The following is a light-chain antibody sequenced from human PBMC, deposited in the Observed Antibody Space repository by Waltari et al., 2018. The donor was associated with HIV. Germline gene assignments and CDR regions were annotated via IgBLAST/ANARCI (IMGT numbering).Light chain of an antibody. CDR2: DGA. CDR3: QVWDSGSAHVV. CDR1: NIGSKS. V-gene: IGLV3-21*02. J-gene: IGLJ2*01. Sequence: SYVLTPPPSVSVAPGQTAGITCGGDNIGSKSVHWYQQKPGQAPVLLIYDGADRPSGIPERFSGSNSENTATLTIGRVEAGDEADYYCQVWDSGSAHVVFGGGTNLAVL.